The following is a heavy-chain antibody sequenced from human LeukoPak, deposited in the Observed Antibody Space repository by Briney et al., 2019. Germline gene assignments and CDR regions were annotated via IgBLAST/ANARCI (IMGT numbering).Heavy chain of an antibody. Sequence: GGSLRLSCAASGFTFSSYWMSWVRQAPGKGVEWVSYISGSSSHTNYVDSVKGRFTISRDNAKNSLYLQMNSLRAEDTAVYYCARAPYSSSWYYFDHWGQGTLVTVSS. CDR2: ISGSSSHT. J-gene: IGHJ4*02. V-gene: IGHV3-21*05. D-gene: IGHD6-13*01. CDR3: ARAPYSSSWYYFDH. CDR1: GFTFSSYW.